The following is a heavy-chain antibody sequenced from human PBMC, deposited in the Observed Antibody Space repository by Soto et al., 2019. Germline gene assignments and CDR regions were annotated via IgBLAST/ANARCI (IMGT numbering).Heavy chain of an antibody. V-gene: IGHV3-74*01. CDR2: INSDGSST. CDR3: ARRAAKGDWGRFDP. D-gene: IGHD6-25*01. J-gene: IGHJ5*02. CDR1: GFTFSSYW. Sequence: EVQLVESGGGLVQPGGSLRLSCAASGFTFSSYWMHWVRQAPGKGLVWVSRINSDGSSTSYADSVKGRFIISRDNAKNTLYLQMKSLGAEDTAVYYCARRAAKGDWGRFDPWGQGTLVTVSS.